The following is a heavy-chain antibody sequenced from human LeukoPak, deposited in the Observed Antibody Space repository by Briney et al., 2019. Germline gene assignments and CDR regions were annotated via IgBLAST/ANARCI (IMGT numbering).Heavy chain of an antibody. CDR3: AKGNYGEKIDY. V-gene: IGHV3-23*01. CDR1: GFTFLRHG. J-gene: IGHJ4*02. Sequence: GSLRLSCAASGFTFLRHGMTWFRQAPGKGLEWVSGISASGGATYYADPVKGRFTISRDNSKNTLYLQMNSLKAEDAALYYCAKGNYGEKIDYWGPGTLVTVSS. CDR2: ISASGGAT. D-gene: IGHD4-17*01.